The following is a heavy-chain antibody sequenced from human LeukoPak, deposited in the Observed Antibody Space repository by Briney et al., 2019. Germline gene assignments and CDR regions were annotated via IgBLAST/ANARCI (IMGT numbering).Heavy chain of an antibody. CDR3: ARVSAVTSLRYFDL. CDR1: GGSISSYY. J-gene: IGHJ2*01. V-gene: IGHV4-59*01. Sequence: SETLSLTCTVSGGSISSYYWSWIRQPPGKGLEWIGYIYYSGSTNYNPSLKSRVTISVDTSKSQFSLKLSSVTAADTAVYYCARVSAVTSLRYFDLWGRGTLVTVSS. CDR2: IYYSGST. D-gene: IGHD4-17*01.